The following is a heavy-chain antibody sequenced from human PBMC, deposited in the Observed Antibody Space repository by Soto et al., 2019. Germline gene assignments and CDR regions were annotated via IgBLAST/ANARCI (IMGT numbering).Heavy chain of an antibody. J-gene: IGHJ6*02. V-gene: IGHV4-59*01. CDR2: IYYSGST. CDR3: ARRYGTSMDV. CDR1: GGYISSYY. Sequence: SETLSLTCTVSGGYISSYYCSWIRQPPGKGLQWIGYIYYSGSTNYNPSLKSRVTISVDTSKNQFSLKLSSVTAADTAAYYCARRYGTSMDVWGQGTTVTVSS. D-gene: IGHD5-18*01.